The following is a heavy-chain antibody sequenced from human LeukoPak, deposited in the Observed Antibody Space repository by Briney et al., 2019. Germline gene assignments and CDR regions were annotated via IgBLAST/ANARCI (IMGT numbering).Heavy chain of an antibody. CDR3: ASYNIGSYYWLSWYFDY. J-gene: IGHJ4*02. V-gene: IGHV1-8*03. CDR2: MNPNSGNT. Sequence: ASVKVSCKASGYTFTSYDINWVRQATGQGLEWMGWMNPNSGNTGYAQKFQGRVTITRNTSISTAYMELSSLRSEDTAMYYCASYNIGSYYWLSWYFDYWGQGTLVTVSS. D-gene: IGHD1-26*01. CDR1: GYTFTSYD.